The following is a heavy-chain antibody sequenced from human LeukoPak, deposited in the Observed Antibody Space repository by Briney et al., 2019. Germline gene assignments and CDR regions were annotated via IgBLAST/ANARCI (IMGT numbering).Heavy chain of an antibody. CDR2: ISAYNGNT. D-gene: IGHD4-23*01. V-gene: IGHV1-18*01. J-gene: IGHJ3*02. CDR3: ARDRDIYGDNTAFDI. CDR1: GYTFTSYG. Sequence: ASVKVSCKASGYTFTSYGISWVRQAPGQGLEWMGWISAYNGNTNYAQKLQGRVTMTTDTSTSTVYMELSSLRSEDTAVYYCARDRDIYGDNTAFDIWGQGTMVTVSS.